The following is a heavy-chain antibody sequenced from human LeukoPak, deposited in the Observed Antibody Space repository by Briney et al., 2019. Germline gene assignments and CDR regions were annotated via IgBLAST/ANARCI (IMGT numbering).Heavy chain of an antibody. CDR1: GYTFTSYV. D-gene: IGHD2-15*01. Sequence: ASEKVSCKASGYTFTSYVINWVRQATGLGREWMGWRNPSGGNTGYAQKFLGRVTMTRDTSIRTAYMELSNLRSEDTAVYYCARGCSGGSCSGMDVWGQGTTVTVSS. V-gene: IGHV1-8*01. J-gene: IGHJ6*02. CDR2: RNPSGGNT. CDR3: ARGCSGGSCSGMDV.